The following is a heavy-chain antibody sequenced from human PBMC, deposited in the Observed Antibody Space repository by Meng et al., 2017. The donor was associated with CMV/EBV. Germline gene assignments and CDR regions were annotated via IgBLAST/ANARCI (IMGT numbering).Heavy chain of an antibody. J-gene: IGHJ5*02. CDR3: ARRVGRYDFWSGYYPDNWFDP. V-gene: IGHV4-39*01. CDR2: IYYSGST. CDR1: SYD. Sequence: SYDWGWSRQTPGKGLEWIGSIYYSGSTYYNPSLKSRVTISVDTSKNQFSLKLSSVTAADTAVYYCARRVGRYDFWSGYYPDNWFDPWGQGTLVTVSS. D-gene: IGHD3-3*01.